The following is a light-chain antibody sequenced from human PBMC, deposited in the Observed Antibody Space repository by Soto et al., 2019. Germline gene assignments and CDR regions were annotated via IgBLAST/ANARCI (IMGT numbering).Light chain of an antibody. Sequence: DVVLTQSPLSLPVTLGQPASISCRSSQSLVYNDGNTYLNWFQQRPGQSPRRLIYKVSNRDSGVPDRFSGSGSGSDFTLKISRVEADDVGVYYCMQGTHWPPTFGGGTKVEIK. CDR2: KVS. J-gene: IGKJ4*01. CDR3: MQGTHWPPT. CDR1: QSLVYNDGNTY. V-gene: IGKV2-30*01.